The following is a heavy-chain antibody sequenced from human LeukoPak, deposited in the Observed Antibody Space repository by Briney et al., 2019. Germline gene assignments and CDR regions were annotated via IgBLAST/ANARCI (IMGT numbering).Heavy chain of an antibody. D-gene: IGHD1-26*01. CDR3: ARDPYSGNYGNYYYYYMDV. CDR2: ISSSSSYI. J-gene: IGHJ6*03. V-gene: IGHV3-21*01. Sequence: GGSLRLSCAASGFTFSSYSMNWVRQAPGKGLEWVSSISSSSSYIYYADSVKGRFTISRDNAKSSLYLQMNSLRAEDTALYFCARDPYSGNYGNYYYYYMDVWGKGTTVTISS. CDR1: GFTFSSYS.